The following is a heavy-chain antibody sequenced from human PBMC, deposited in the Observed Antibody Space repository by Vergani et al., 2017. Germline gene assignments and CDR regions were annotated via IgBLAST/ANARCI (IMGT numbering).Heavy chain of an antibody. V-gene: IGHV3-23*01. D-gene: IGHD1-14*01. Sequence: EVRLLESGGDLLQSGESLKISCVASGFSFKAYAMSWVRQAPGKGLEWVSGISGTGGITFYADSVKGRFTISRDNYKNTLYLQMSSLRADDTAVYYCAKSASVSMSLPDWFESWGQGTHVTVS. CDR1: GFSFKAYA. CDR2: ISGTGGIT. J-gene: IGHJ5*01. CDR3: AKSASVSMSLPDWFES.